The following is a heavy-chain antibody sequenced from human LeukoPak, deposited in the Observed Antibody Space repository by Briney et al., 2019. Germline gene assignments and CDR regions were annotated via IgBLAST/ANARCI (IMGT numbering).Heavy chain of an antibody. Sequence: GGSLRLSCAASGFTFSTYSMNWVRQAPGKGLEWVSYISGSSTTIYYADSVRGRFTISRDNAKNSLFLQMDSLRAEDTAVYYCARDFVVASFDPWGQGTLVTVSS. CDR3: ARDFVVASFDP. J-gene: IGHJ5*02. V-gene: IGHV3-48*01. CDR2: ISGSSTTI. D-gene: IGHD2-2*01. CDR1: GFTFSTYS.